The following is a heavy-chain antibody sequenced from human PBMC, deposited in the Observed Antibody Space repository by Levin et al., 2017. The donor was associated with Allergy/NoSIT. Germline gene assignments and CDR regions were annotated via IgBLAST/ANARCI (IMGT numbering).Heavy chain of an antibody. J-gene: IGHJ6*03. CDR2: INPNSGGT. V-gene: IGHV1-2*02. CDR1: GYIFTDHH. Sequence: AASVKVSCKASGYIFTDHHLHWVRQAPGQGLEWMGWINPNSGGTKYAQKFQGRVTMTRDTSISTAYMDLSSLRSDDTALYYCARFLGPCSSASCPIYYYFYYMDVWGKGTTVTVSS. D-gene: IGHD2-2*01. CDR3: ARFLGPCSSASCPIYYYFYYMDV.